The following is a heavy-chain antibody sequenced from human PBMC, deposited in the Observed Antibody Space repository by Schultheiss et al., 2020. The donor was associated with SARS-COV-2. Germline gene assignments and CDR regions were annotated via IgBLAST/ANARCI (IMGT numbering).Heavy chain of an antibody. CDR3: AKDPYYDILTGYSY. V-gene: IGHV3-30*02. Sequence: GGSLRLSCAASGFTFSSYGMHWVRQAPGKGLEWVAFIRYDGSNKYYADSVKGRFTISRDNSKNTLYLQMNSLRAEDTAVYYCAKDPYYDILTGYSYWGQGTLVTVSS. CDR2: IRYDGSNK. D-gene: IGHD3-9*01. J-gene: IGHJ4*02. CDR1: GFTFSSYG.